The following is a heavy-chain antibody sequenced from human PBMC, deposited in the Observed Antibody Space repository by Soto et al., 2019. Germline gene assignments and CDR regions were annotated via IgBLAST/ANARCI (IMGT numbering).Heavy chain of an antibody. Sequence: GGSLRLSCAASGFTFSSYAMSWVRQAPGKGLEWVSAISGSGGSTYSADSVKGRFTISRDNSKNTLYLQMNSLRAEDTAVYYCAKGNSGPRWIQLWFDYWGQGTLVTVSS. CDR3: AKGNSGPRWIQLWFDY. J-gene: IGHJ4*02. V-gene: IGHV3-23*01. CDR2: ISGSGGST. D-gene: IGHD5-18*01. CDR1: GFTFSSYA.